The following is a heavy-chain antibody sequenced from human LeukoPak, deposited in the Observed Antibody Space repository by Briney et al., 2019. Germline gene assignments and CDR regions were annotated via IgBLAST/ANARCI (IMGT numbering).Heavy chain of an antibody. CDR2: ISGSGGST. Sequence: GGSLRLSCAASGFTFSSYAMSWVRQAPGKGLEWVSAISGSGGSTYYADSVKGRFTISRDNSKNTLYLQMNSLRAEDTAVYYCAKTRPPGRYTVTTLFDYWGQGTLVTVSS. D-gene: IGHD4-17*01. CDR1: GFTFSSYA. J-gene: IGHJ4*02. CDR3: AKTRPPGRYTVTTLFDY. V-gene: IGHV3-23*01.